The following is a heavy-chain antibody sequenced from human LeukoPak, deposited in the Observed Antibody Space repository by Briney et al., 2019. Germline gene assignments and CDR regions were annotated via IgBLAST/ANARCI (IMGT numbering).Heavy chain of an antibody. V-gene: IGHV5-51*01. D-gene: IGHD6-13*01. CDR2: IYPDDSDT. CDR3: ARSYSSSWGAFDI. CDR1: GDTFTTYW. Sequence: PGESLKISCKGSGDTFTTYWIGWVRQMPGKGLEWMGIIYPDDSDTRYSPSFQGQVTISADKSISTAYLQWSSLKASDTAMYYCARSYSSSWGAFDIWGQGTMVTVSS. J-gene: IGHJ3*02.